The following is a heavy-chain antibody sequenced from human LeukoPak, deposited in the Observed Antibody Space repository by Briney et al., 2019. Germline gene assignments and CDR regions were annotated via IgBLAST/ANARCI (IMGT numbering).Heavy chain of an antibody. Sequence: GASVKVSCKASGGTFSSYAISWVRQAPGQGLEWMGGIIPIFGTANYAQKFQGRVTITTDESTSTAYMQLSSLRSEDTAVYYCAREIRDGSSIYRYFDYWGQGTLVTVSS. J-gene: IGHJ4*02. CDR3: AREIRDGSSIYRYFDY. CDR1: GGTFSSYA. CDR2: IIPIFGTA. D-gene: IGHD6-13*01. V-gene: IGHV1-69*05.